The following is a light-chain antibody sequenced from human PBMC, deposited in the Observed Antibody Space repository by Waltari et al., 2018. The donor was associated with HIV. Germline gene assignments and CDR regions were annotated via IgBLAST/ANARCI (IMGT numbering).Light chain of an antibody. CDR3: GTWDSSLSAGV. CDR1: SSNIGNNY. V-gene: IGLV1-51*01. CDR2: DNN. Sequence: QSVLTQPPSVSAAPGQKVTISCTGSSSNIGNNYVHWYQQLPGTAPKLLIYDNNKRPSGIPDRFSGSKSGTSATLGITGLQTGDEADYYCGTWDSSLSAGVFGGGTKLTVL. J-gene: IGLJ2*01.